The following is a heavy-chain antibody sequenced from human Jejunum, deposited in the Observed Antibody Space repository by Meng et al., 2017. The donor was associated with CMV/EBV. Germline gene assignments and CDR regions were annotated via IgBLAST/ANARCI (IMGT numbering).Heavy chain of an antibody. CDR2: ICDEDVT. D-gene: IGHD2-15*01. CDR1: GFNFSSYT. J-gene: IGHJ4*02. CDR3: VVGSDSRKVAY. Sequence: CAASGFNFSSYTMNWVPQPPGQGLEWVSVICDEDVTHYADFVKGRFTISRDKSKNTLYLQMNGLSVEDTALYYCVVGSDSRKVAYWGQGTLVTVSS. V-gene: IGHV3-53*01.